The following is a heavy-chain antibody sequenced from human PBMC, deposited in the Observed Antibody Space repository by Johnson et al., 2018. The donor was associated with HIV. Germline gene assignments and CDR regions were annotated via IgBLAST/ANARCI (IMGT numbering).Heavy chain of an antibody. J-gene: IGHJ3*02. CDR1: GFTFSSYW. CDR3: ARKGDAFDI. Sequence: VQLVESGGGLVQPGVSLRLSCAASGFTFSSYWLSWVRQAPGKGLEWVANINQDGSEKYYVDSVKGRFTISRDNSKNTLYLQMSSLRAVDTAIYYCARKGDAFDIWGQGTMVTVSS. V-gene: IGHV3-7*03. CDR2: INQDGSEK.